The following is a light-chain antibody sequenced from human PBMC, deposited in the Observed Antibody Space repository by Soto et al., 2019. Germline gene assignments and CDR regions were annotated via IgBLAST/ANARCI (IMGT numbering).Light chain of an antibody. CDR3: QQTESYPST. Sequence: DIQMTQSPSTLSASLGGRVAISCRASQDISSLLAWYQHKTGKAPKLLICAASTLQSGVPSRVSGSGSWTDFTLTISSLQPEDFATYYCQQTESYPSTFGGGT. CDR2: AAS. CDR1: QDISSL. J-gene: IGKJ4*01. V-gene: IGKV1-9*01.